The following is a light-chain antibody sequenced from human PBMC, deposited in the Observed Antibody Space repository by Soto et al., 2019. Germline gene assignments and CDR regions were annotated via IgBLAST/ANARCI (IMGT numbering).Light chain of an antibody. CDR2: GSS. J-gene: IGKJ5*01. Sequence: EIVLTQSPGTLSLSPGERATLSCRASQSITSSYLAWYQKKPGQAPSLLIYGSSSTATGIPDRFSGGGSGIDFTLTIRRLEPEDFAVYYCQQYGSSPSTFGQGTRLEIK. CDR1: QSITSSY. CDR3: QQYGSSPST. V-gene: IGKV3-20*01.